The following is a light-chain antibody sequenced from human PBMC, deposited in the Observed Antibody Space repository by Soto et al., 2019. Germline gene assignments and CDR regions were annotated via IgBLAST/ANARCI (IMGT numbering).Light chain of an antibody. J-gene: IGKJ5*01. CDR1: QHISGY. CDR3: QQRSNWPPIT. CDR2: DAS. V-gene: IGKV3-11*01. Sequence: ESVLTQSPATLTLTPGERATLSCRASQHISGYLAWYQQKPGQAPRLLIYDASNRATGIPARFSGSGSGTDFTLTISSLEPEDFAVYYCQQRSNWPPITFGQGTRLEIK.